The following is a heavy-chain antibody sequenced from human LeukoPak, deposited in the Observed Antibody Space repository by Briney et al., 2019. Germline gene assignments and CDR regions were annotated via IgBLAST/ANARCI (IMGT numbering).Heavy chain of an antibody. Sequence: KPSETLSLTCTVSGGSISSYYWSWIRQPPGKGLEWIGYISYSGSTNYSPSLKSRVTISVDTCKKRFSLNLNSVTAADTAIYYCARGARGYPDDNFDYWGQGTLVTVSS. V-gene: IGHV4-59*01. CDR1: GGSISSYY. CDR3: ARGARGYPDDNFDY. D-gene: IGHD5-12*01. J-gene: IGHJ4*02. CDR2: ISYSGST.